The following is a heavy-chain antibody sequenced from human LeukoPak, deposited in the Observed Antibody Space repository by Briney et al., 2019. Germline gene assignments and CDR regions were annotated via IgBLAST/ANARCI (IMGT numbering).Heavy chain of an antibody. Sequence: ASVKVSCKASGGTFSSYAISWVRQAPGQGLEWMGGIIPIFGTANYAQKFQGRVTITADKSTSTAYMELSSLRSEDTAVYYGARLGPGLGITMVRGVDWEDYWGQGTLVTVSS. CDR1: GGTFSSYA. D-gene: IGHD3-10*01. J-gene: IGHJ4*02. CDR3: ARLGPGLGITMVRGVDWEDY. CDR2: IIPIFGTA. V-gene: IGHV1-69*06.